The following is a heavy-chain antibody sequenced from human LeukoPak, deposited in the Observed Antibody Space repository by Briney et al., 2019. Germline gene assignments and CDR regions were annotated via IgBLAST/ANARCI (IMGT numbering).Heavy chain of an antibody. Sequence: SVKVSRKASGGTLSSYAISWVRQAPGQGLEWMGGISPIFGTANYAQKFQGRVTITTDESTSTAYMELSSLRSEDTAVYYCANSARGVGYFNYWGQGTLVTVSS. CDR1: GGTLSSYA. D-gene: IGHD3-10*01. J-gene: IGHJ4*02. CDR3: ANSARGVGYFNY. CDR2: ISPIFGTA. V-gene: IGHV1-69*05.